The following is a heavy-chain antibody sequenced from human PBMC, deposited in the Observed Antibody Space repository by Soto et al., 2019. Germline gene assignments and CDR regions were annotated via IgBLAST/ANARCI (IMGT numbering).Heavy chain of an antibody. Sequence: GGSLRLSCAASGFTGSSNYMSWVRQAPGKGLEWVSVSYSGGSTYYADSVKGRFTISRDNSKNTLYLQMNNLRAEDTAVYYCARDETYYDSGDYHCWGQGTLVTVSS. V-gene: IGHV3-53*01. D-gene: IGHD3-22*01. CDR3: ARDETYYDSGDYHC. CDR1: GFTGSSNY. J-gene: IGHJ4*02. CDR2: SYSGGST.